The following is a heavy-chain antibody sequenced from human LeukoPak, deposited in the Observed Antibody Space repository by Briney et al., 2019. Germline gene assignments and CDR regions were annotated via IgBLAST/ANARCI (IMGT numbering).Heavy chain of an antibody. CDR1: GYTFTSYY. CDR3: ATRDRGGLRYFDWLLPPFDY. CDR2: IIPIFGTA. V-gene: IGHV1-69*06. Sequence: GASVKVSCKASGYTFTSYYMHWVRQAPGQGLEWMGGIIPIFGTANYAQKFQGRVTITADKSTSTAYMELSSLRSEDTAVYYCATRDRGGLRYFDWLLPPFDYWGQGTLVTVSS. D-gene: IGHD3-9*01. J-gene: IGHJ4*02.